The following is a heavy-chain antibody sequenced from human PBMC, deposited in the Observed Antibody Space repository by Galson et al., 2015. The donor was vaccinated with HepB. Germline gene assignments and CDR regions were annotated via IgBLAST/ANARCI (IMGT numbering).Heavy chain of an antibody. CDR3: ARRVWGLHGYSYGGPADY. J-gene: IGHJ4*02. CDR2: ISTGSDYT. CDR1: GFLFSDYY. V-gene: IGHV3-11*06. Sequence: LRLSCAASGFLFSDYYMCWIRQAPGKGLEWVSFISTGSDYTNYADSVKGRFTISRDNARNSLYLQLNTLRAEDTAVYYCARRVWGLHGYSYGGPADYWGQGP. D-gene: IGHD3-16*01.